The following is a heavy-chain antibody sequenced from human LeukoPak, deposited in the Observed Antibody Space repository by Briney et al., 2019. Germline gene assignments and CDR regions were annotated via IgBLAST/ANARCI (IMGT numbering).Heavy chain of an antibody. CDR2: VYKSGRT. CDR1: GGSISGNY. Sequence: PSETLSLTCTVSGGSISGNYWSWIRQPPGKGLEWIGYVYKSGRTNYNPSLKSRVTISVDTSKNQFSLKLSSVTAADTAVYYCARVYDYEVDYWGQGTLVTVSS. J-gene: IGHJ4*02. CDR3: ARVYDYEVDY. V-gene: IGHV4-59*01. D-gene: IGHD4-17*01.